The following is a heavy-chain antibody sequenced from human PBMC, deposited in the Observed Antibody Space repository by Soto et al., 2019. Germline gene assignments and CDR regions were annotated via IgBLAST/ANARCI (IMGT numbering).Heavy chain of an antibody. D-gene: IGHD3-3*01. Sequence: ASVKVSCKASGYTFTGYYMHWVRQAPGQGLEWMGWINPNSGGTNYAQKFQGWVTMTRDTSISTAYMELSRLRSDDTAVYYCARGPSVLWIFGVVIRDNDYYYGMDVWGQGTTVTVSS. CDR2: INPNSGGT. CDR3: ARGPSVLWIFGVVIRDNDYYYGMDV. CDR1: GYTFTGYY. V-gene: IGHV1-2*04. J-gene: IGHJ6*02.